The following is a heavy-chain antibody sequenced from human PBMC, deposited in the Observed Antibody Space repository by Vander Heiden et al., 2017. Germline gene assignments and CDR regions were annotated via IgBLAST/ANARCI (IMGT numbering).Heavy chain of an antibody. CDR2: IYSSGKT. D-gene: IGHD2-21*01. J-gene: IGHJ4*01. V-gene: IGHV4-39*02. CDR1: GGTISGNSYY. CDR3: ARLEAYGGGLDF. Sequence: QLQLQESGPGLPKPSETLSLTCTVSGGTISGNSYYWGWIRQPPGKGLEWIGKIYSSGKTYYNPSLESRLNISVDTSKNHFSLRLSSLSAADTAVYYCARLEAYGGGLDFWGQGILVTVSS.